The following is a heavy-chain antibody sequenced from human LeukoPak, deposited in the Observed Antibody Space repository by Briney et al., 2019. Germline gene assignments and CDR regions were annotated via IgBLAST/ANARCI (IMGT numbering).Heavy chain of an antibody. CDR1: GYSFTSYW. V-gene: IGHV5-51*01. CDR3: ARRGGYCSGGSCYSGNWFDP. CDR2: IYPGDSDT. Sequence: GESLKISCKGSGYSFTSYWIGWVRQMPGKGLEWMGIIYPGDSDTRYSPSFQGQVTISADKSISTAYLQWSSLKASDTAMYYCARRGGYCSGGSCYSGNWFDPWGQGTLVTVSS. D-gene: IGHD2-15*01. J-gene: IGHJ5*02.